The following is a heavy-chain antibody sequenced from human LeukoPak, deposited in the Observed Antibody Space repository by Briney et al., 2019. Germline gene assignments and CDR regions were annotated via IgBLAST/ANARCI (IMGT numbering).Heavy chain of an antibody. J-gene: IGHJ4*02. CDR1: GYMFTTHW. CDR3: ARVPSKWIQLSDY. CDR2: IYPGDSDT. D-gene: IGHD5-18*01. V-gene: IGHV5-51*01. Sequence: GESLKISCKVSGYMFTTHWIGWVRQMPGKGLEWMGIIYPGDSDTRYSPSFQGQVTISADKSIGTAYLQWSSLKASDTAMYYCARVPSKWIQLSDYWGQGTLVSVSS.